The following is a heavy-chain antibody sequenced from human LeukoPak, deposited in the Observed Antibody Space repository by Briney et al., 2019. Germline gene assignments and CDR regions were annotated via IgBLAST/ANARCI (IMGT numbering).Heavy chain of an antibody. J-gene: IGHJ4*02. CDR2: IYYSGNT. V-gene: IGHV4-39*07. CDR1: GGSISSSNYY. Sequence: PSEALSLTCAVSGGSISSSNYYWGWIRQPPGQGLEWIGSIYYSGNTYYNPSLKSRVTISVDTSKNQFSLKLSSVTAADTAVYYCVRDRELTYWGQGTLVTVSS. CDR3: VRDRELTY. D-gene: IGHD5-24*01.